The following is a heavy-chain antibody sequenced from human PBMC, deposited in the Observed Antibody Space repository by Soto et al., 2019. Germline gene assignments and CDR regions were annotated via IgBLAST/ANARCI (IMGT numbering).Heavy chain of an antibody. V-gene: IGHV4-31*03. CDR3: ARAAANRSDAFDI. J-gene: IGHJ3*02. Sequence: QVQLQESGPGLVKPSQTLSLTCTVSGGSISSGGYYWSWIRQHPGKGLEWIGYIYYSGSTYYNPSHKSRVTISVDTSKNQFSLKLSSVTAADTAVYYCARAAANRSDAFDIWGQGTMVTVSS. CDR1: GGSISSGGYY. D-gene: IGHD3-16*02. CDR2: IYYSGST.